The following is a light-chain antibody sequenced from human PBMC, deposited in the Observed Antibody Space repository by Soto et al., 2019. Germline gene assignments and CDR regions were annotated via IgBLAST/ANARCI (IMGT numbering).Light chain of an antibody. CDR3: QQYNSYSPT. CDR2: DAS. Sequence: IQMTQSPSTLSASVGDRVTITCRASQSISNWLAWYQQKPGKAPKLLIYDASSLESGVPSRFSGSGSGTEFTLAISSLQPDDFATYYCQQYNSYSPTFGQGTKVEIK. V-gene: IGKV1-5*01. CDR1: QSISNW. J-gene: IGKJ1*01.